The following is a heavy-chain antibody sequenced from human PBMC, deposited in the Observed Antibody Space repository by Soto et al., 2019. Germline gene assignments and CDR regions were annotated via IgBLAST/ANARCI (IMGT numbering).Heavy chain of an antibody. V-gene: IGHV1-2*04. CDR1: GYTFTGYY. J-gene: IGHJ4*02. CDR3: AREGRSTPDYDSSGYYYYFDY. CDR2: INPNSGGT. Sequence: ASVKVSCKASGYTFTGYYMHWVRQAPGQGPEWMGWINPNSGGTNYAQKFQGWVTMTRDTSISTAYMELSRLRSDDTAVYYCAREGRSTPDYDSSGYYYYFDYWGQGTLVTVSS. D-gene: IGHD3-22*01.